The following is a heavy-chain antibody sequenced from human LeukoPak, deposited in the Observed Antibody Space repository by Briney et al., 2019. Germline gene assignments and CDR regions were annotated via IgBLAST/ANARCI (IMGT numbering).Heavy chain of an antibody. CDR3: ARDGDSAAFDI. D-gene: IGHD1-26*01. CDR2: IYYSGST. J-gene: IGHJ3*02. Sequence: SETLSLTCIVSGGSISSSSNYWGWIRQSPGKGLEWIGNIYYSGSTYYNPSLRSRVTISIDMSKNHFSLKLRSVTAADTAIYYCARDGDSAAFDIWGQGTMVTVSS. V-gene: IGHV4-39*07. CDR1: GGSISSSSNY.